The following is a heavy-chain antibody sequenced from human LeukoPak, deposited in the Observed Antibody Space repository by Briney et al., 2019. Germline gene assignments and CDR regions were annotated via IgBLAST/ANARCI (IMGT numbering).Heavy chain of an antibody. CDR1: GFTFSSYA. CDR3: AKDDEGGCTSTSCYKWFDP. J-gene: IGHJ5*02. CDR2: IRGRGDET. Sequence: GGFLRLSCAASGFTFSSYAMSWVRQAPGKGLEWVSSIRGRGDETYYADSVRGRFTISRDNSKSTLFLQMNSLRAEDTAVYYCAKDDEGGCTSTSCYKWFDPWGQGTLVTVSS. V-gene: IGHV3-23*01. D-gene: IGHD2-2*02.